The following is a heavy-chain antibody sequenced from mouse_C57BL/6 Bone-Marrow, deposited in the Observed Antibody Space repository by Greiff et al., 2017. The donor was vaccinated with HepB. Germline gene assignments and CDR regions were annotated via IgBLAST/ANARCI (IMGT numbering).Heavy chain of an antibody. V-gene: IGHV5-12*01. Sequence: EVQLVESGGGLVQPGGSLKLSCAASGFTFSDYYMYWVRQTPEKRLEWVAYISNGGGSTYYPDTVKGRFTISRDNAKNTLYLQMSRLKSEDTAMYYCARHFSYYFDYWGQGTTLTFSS. CDR3: ARHFSYYFDY. CDR2: ISNGGGST. CDR1: GFTFSDYY. J-gene: IGHJ2*01.